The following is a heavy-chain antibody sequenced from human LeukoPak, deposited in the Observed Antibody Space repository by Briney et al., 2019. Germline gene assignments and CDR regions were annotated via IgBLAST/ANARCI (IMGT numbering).Heavy chain of an antibody. D-gene: IGHD2-2*01. CDR1: GFTFSSYA. J-gene: IGHJ4*02. CDR3: AKDVPAAYFDY. V-gene: IGHV3-30*02. CDR2: VRYDGSTK. Sequence: GGSLRLSCAASGFTFSSYAMHWVRQAPGKGLEWVAFVRYDGSTKFYADSVKGRFTISRDNPKTTLYLQMNGLRVEDTAVYYCAKDVPAAYFDYWGQGTLVTVSS.